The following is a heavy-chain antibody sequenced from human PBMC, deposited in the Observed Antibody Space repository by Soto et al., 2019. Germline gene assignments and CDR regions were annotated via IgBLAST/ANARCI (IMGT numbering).Heavy chain of an antibody. D-gene: IGHD3-22*01. CDR2: ITATGDRT. CDR1: VFSFSTYS. V-gene: IGHV3-23*01. Sequence: GGALRLSCADSVFSFSTYSMSWVRQTPGKGLEWVSAITATGDRTYYADSVTGRFTISRDNSKKTHYLQMTSLRAEDTAIYYCATMNGYFEYWGQGTTVTVSS. CDR3: ATMNGYFEY. J-gene: IGHJ4*02.